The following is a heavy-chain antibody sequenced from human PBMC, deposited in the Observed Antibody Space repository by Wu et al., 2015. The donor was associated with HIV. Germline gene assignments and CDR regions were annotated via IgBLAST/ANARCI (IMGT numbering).Heavy chain of an antibody. CDR3: ATTDHVDRAVNFGDYMDV. CDR1: GYTFNTFD. J-gene: IGHJ6*03. D-gene: IGHD1-14*01. Sequence: QVQLVQSGGEVKKTGASVKVSCKTSGYTFNTFDISWVRQAPGQGLEFVGWMSLNRGNTKFGQKFQGRVTMTTDTSTGTAYMELRSLRSEDTAVYYCATTDHVDRAVNFGDYMDVWGKGTTVIVSS. V-gene: IGHV1-18*01. CDR2: MSLNRGNT.